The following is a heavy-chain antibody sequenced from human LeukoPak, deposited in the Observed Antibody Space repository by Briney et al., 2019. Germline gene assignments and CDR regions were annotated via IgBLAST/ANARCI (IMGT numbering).Heavy chain of an antibody. CDR2: IYYSGST. J-gene: IGHJ4*02. Sequence: PSETLSLTCTVSGGSISSYYWSWIRQPPGKGLEWIGYIYYSGSTNYNPSLKSRVTISVDTSKNQFSLKLSSVTAADTAVYYCARDPFWSGYPVWGQGTLVTVSS. CDR3: ARDPFWSGYPV. V-gene: IGHV4-59*01. CDR1: GGSISSYY. D-gene: IGHD3-3*01.